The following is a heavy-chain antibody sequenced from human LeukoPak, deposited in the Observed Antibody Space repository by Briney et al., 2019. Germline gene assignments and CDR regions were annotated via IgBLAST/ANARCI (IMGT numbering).Heavy chain of an antibody. CDR3: ARDNSMGDSAWWFDP. J-gene: IGHJ5*02. V-gene: IGHV1-46*01. CDR2: INPSGDNT. CDR1: GYTFTSYT. D-gene: IGHD5-12*01. Sequence: GASVKVSCKASGYTFTSYTIHWVRQAPGQRLEWMGIINPSGDNTWYAQKFQGRVTMTRDMATSTDYMEVNSLRSEDTAVYYCARDNSMGDSAWWFDPWGQGTLVTVSS.